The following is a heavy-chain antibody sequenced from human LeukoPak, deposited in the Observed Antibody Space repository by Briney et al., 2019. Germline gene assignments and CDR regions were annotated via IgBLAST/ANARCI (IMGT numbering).Heavy chain of an antibody. D-gene: IGHD5-24*01. Sequence: GGSLRLSFAALGFTFSNHGMNWVGQAPGKGLEGVSGISPSGDITYYTDSVKGRFTISRDNSKNTLYLEVISLTAEDTAVYYCAKDDSWLQFGEWSQGTLVTVSS. CDR3: AKDDSWLQFGE. CDR2: ISPSGDIT. J-gene: IGHJ4*02. CDR1: GFTFSNHG. V-gene: IGHV3-23*01.